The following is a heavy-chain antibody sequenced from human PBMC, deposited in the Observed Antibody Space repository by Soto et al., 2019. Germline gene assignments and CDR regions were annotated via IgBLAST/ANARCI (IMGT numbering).Heavy chain of an antibody. D-gene: IGHD2-2*01. J-gene: IGHJ4*02. V-gene: IGHV3-74*01. CDR2: INSDGSAT. CDR1: GFTFSNHW. CDR3: ARDPPYCSTTSCLDY. Sequence: GSLRLSCAASGFTFSNHWMHWVRQAPGKGLVWISRINSDGSATSYADSVKGRFTISRDNAKNTLYLQMNSLRAEDTAVYYCARDPPYCSTTSCLDYWGQGTLVTVAS.